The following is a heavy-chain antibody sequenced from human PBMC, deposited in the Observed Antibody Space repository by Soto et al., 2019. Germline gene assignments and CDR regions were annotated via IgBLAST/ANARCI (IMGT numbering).Heavy chain of an antibody. Sequence: PSETLSLTCSVPGVSITSYYWSWIRQSAGGGLEWMGRINTDGLSTYSPSFKSRLTPSLDTSKNQVSLRLISVTAADTAVYFCARVPVAVAATEDYYGLDVWGQGTTVTVSS. D-gene: IGHD2-15*01. CDR1: GVSITSYY. CDR3: ARVPVAVAATEDYYGLDV. CDR2: INTDGLS. J-gene: IGHJ6*02. V-gene: IGHV4-4*07.